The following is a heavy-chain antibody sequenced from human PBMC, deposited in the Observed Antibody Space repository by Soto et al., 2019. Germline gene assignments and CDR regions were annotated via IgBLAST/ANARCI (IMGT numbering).Heavy chain of an antibody. V-gene: IGHV1-69*02. D-gene: IGHD2-2*01. CDR3: ASPDCSSTSCYSVMRFDFDY. CDR2: IIPILGIA. J-gene: IGHJ4*02. CDR1: GGTFSSYT. Sequence: QVQLVQSGAEVKKPGSSVKVSCKASGGTFSSYTISWVRQAPGQGLEWMGRIIPILGIANYAQQFQGRVTITANKSTSTAYMELSSLRSEDTAVYYCASPDCSSTSCYSVMRFDFDYWGQGTLVTVSS.